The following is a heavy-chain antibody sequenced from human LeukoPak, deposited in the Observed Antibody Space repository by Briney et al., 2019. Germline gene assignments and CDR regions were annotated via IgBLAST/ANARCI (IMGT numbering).Heavy chain of an antibody. CDR1: GFTVSSNY. D-gene: IGHD5-12*01. J-gene: IGHJ4*02. CDR3: ARGITGYSGYDY. CDR2: FYKTDFT. V-gene: IGHV3-66*01. Sequence: GGSLRLSCAASGFTVSSNYMSWVRQAPGKGLEWVSVFYKTDFTEHADSVQGRFSISRDNSKNTLYLQMNSLRAEDTAVYYCARGITGYSGYDYWGQGTLVTVSS.